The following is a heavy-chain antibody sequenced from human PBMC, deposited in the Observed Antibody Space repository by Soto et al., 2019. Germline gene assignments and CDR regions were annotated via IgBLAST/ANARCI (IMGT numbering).Heavy chain of an antibody. J-gene: IGHJ4*02. V-gene: IGHV3-48*02. CDR3: ARDESDKEWELQHY. CDR1: GFTFSSYS. Sequence: GGSLRLSCAASGFTFSSYSMNWVRQAPGKGLEWVSYISSSSSTIYYADSVKGRFTISRDNAKNSLYLQMNSLRDEDTAVYYCARDESDKEWELQHYWGQGTLVTVSS. D-gene: IGHD1-26*01. CDR2: ISSSSSTI.